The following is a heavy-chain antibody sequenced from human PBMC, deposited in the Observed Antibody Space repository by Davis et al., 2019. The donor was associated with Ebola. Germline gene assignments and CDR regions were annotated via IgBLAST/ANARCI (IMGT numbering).Heavy chain of an antibody. CDR2: INAGNGNT. D-gene: IGHD6-19*01. CDR3: ARDLATMDRRDYSSGWYTRYYYYGMDV. V-gene: IGHV1-3*01. CDR1: GYTFTSYA. J-gene: IGHJ6*02. Sequence: AASVKVSCKASGYTFTSYAMHWVRQAPGQRLEWMGWINAGNGNTKYSQKFQGWVTMTRDTSISTAYMELSRLRSDDTAVYYCARDLATMDRRDYSSGWYTRYYYYGMDVWGQGTTVTVSS.